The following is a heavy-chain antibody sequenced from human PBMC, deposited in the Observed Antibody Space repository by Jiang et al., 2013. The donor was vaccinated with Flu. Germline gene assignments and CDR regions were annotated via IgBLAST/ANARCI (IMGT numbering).Heavy chain of an antibody. Sequence: PGLVKPSQTLSLTCTVSGGSISSGSYYWSWIRQPAGKGLEWIGRIYTSGSTNYNPSLKSRVTISVDTSKNQFSLKLSSVTAADTAVYYCARGYSSDLFFDYWGQGTLVTVSS. CDR3: ARGYSSDLFFDY. V-gene: IGHV4-61*02. D-gene: IGHD6-19*01. CDR2: IYTSGST. J-gene: IGHJ4*02. CDR1: GGSISSGSYY.